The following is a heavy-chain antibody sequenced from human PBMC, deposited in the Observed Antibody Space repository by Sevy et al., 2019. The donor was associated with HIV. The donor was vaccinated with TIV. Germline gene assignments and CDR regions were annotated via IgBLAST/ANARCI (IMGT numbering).Heavy chain of an antibody. V-gene: IGHV4-39*01. CDR1: GGSISGNTYY. CDR3: ARLTNSGWYEIDY. CDR2: VYNGGST. Sequence: SETLSLTCTVSGGSISGNTYYWGWIRQPPGKGLEWIGNVYNGGSTYYNPSLKSRLTLWVDTSRNQFSLKLRSVTAADTAVYYCARLTNSGWYEIDYWGQGTLVTVSS. J-gene: IGHJ4*02. D-gene: IGHD6-19*01.